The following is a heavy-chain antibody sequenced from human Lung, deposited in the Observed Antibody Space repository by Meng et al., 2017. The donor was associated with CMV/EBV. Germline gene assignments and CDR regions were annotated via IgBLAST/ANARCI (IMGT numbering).Heavy chain of an antibody. CDR2: INAYNGDT. V-gene: IGHV1-18*01. Sequence: QDQLVQSGGGVKKPGASVTVSCKASGYTFTNYGITGVRQSPGQGLEWMGWINAYNGDTNYAQTLQGRVTMTTDTSTSTAYMELRSLISDDTAVYYCARVEVGITAGDYWGQGALVTVSS. J-gene: IGHJ4*02. CDR3: ARVEVGITAGDY. CDR1: GYTFTNYG. D-gene: IGHD1-26*01.